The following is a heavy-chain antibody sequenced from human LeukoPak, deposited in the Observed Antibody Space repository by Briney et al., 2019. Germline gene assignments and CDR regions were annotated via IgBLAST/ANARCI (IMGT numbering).Heavy chain of an antibody. D-gene: IGHD6-19*01. J-gene: IGHJ4*02. Sequence: GGSLRLSCAASGFTVSSDYMSWVGQAPGKGLEWVSVIYSGGNTYYADSFQGRFTISRDNSQNTLYLQMNSLRPDDTAVYYCAKMVTSGWSPFHYWGQGTLVTVSS. CDR1: GFTVSSDY. CDR3: AKMVTSGWSPFHY. CDR2: IYSGGNT. V-gene: IGHV3-53*05.